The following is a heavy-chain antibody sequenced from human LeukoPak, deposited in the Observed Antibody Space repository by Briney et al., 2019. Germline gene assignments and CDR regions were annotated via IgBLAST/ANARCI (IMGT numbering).Heavy chain of an antibody. CDR2: INPNSGGT. CDR1: GYTFTGYY. CDR3: ARVTMVRGVINAPYYFDY. V-gene: IGHV1-2*02. D-gene: IGHD3-10*01. J-gene: IGHJ4*02. Sequence: ASVKVSCKASGYTFTGYYMPWVRQAPGQGLEWMGWINPNSGGTNYAQKFQGRVTMTRDTSISTAYMALSRLRSDDTAVYYCARVTMVRGVINAPYYFDYWGQGTLVTVSS.